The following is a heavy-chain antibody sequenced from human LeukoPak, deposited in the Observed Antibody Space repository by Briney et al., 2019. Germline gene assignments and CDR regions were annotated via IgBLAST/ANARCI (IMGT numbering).Heavy chain of an antibody. J-gene: IGHJ4*02. CDR1: GFTFSSYE. V-gene: IGHV3-48*03. Sequence: PGGSLRLSCAASGFTFSSYEMNWVRQAPGKGLEWVSYISSSGSTIYYADSVKGRFTISRDNSKNTLYLQMNSLRAEDTAVYYCAKDPGGAIVVGTFDYWGQGTLVTVSS. CDR2: ISSSGSTI. D-gene: IGHD3-22*01. CDR3: AKDPGGAIVVGTFDY.